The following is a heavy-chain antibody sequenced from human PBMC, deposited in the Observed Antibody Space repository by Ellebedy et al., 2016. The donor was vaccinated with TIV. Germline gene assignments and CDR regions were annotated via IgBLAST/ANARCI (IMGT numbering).Heavy chain of an antibody. D-gene: IGHD3-16*02. CDR1: GYTFTGYY. CDR2: INPNSGGT. J-gene: IGHJ4*02. V-gene: IGHV1-2*02. CDR3: ARGVRLGELSLGDY. Sequence: ASVKVSCKASGYTFTGYYMHWVRQAPGQGLEWMGWINPNSGGTNYAQKFQGRVTMTRETSISTAYMELSRLRSDDTAVYYCARGVRLGELSLGDYWGQGTLVTVSS.